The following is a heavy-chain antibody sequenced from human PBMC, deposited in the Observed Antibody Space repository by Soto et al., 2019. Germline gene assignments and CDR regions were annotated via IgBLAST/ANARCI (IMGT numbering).Heavy chain of an antibody. CDR1: GWSFTRYW. J-gene: IGHJ6*02. D-gene: IGHD3-3*01. Sequence: PVGSLKVSFKCSGWSFTRYWIFLVVQMPGKGLEWMGIIYPGDSDTRYSPSFQGQVTISAGKSISTADPQWSSLKASDTAMCYCARHTYIKISGVEYYYYGMDVWGQGTTVTVSS. CDR2: IYPGDSDT. CDR3: ARHTYIKISGVEYYYYGMDV. V-gene: IGHV5-51*01.